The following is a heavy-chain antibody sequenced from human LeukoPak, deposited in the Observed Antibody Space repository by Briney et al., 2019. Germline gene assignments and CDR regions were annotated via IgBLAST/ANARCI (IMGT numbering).Heavy chain of an antibody. J-gene: IGHJ4*02. CDR1: GYTFTSYD. Sequence: ASVKVSCKASGYTFTSYDINWVRQAPGQGLEWMGIINPSGGSTRNAQIFQGRVTMTRDTSTNTVYMELSSLRSEDTAVYYCASGDYSSSRRFDYWGQGTLVTVSS. CDR2: INPSGGST. V-gene: IGHV1-46*01. CDR3: ASGDYSSSRRFDY. D-gene: IGHD6-13*01.